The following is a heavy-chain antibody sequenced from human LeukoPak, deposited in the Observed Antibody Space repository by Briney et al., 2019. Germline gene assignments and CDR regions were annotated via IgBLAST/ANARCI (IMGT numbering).Heavy chain of an antibody. D-gene: IGHD3-16*01. CDR1: GYTLTELS. J-gene: IGHJ4*02. CDR2: FDPEDGET. Sequence: ASVKVSCKVSGYTLTELSMHWVRQAPGKGLEWMGGFDPEDGETIYAQKFQGRVTMTRNTSISTAYMELSSLRSEDMAVYYCARDRSASFDYWGQGTLVTVSS. CDR3: ARDRSASFDY. V-gene: IGHV1-24*01.